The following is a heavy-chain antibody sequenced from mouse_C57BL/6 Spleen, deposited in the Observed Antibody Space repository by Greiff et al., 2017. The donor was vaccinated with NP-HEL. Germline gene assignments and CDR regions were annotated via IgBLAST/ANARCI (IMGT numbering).Heavy chain of an antibody. Sequence: EVNLVESEGGLVQPGSSMKLSCTASGFTFSDYYMAWVRQVPEKGLEWVANINYDGSSTYYLDSLKSRFIISRDNAKNILYLQMSSLKSEDTATYYCAREGELRGFFDYWGQGTTLTVSS. CDR3: AREGELRGFFDY. CDR2: INYDGSST. J-gene: IGHJ2*01. V-gene: IGHV5-16*01. CDR1: GFTFSDYY. D-gene: IGHD1-1*01.